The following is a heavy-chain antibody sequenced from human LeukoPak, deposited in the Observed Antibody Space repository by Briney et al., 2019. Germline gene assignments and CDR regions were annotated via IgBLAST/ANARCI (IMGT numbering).Heavy chain of an antibody. V-gene: IGHV5-51*01. D-gene: IGHD5-24*01. CDR3: ARLGSRHGYNWGDL. CDR1: GYNFTNYW. Sequence: GESLKISRKGSGYNFTNYWIGWVRQMPGKGLEWMGIIYPVDSDTRYSPSFQGQVTISVDKSISTAYLQWSSLKASDTAMYYCARLGSRHGYNWGDLWGQGTLVSVSS. J-gene: IGHJ5*02. CDR2: IYPVDSDT.